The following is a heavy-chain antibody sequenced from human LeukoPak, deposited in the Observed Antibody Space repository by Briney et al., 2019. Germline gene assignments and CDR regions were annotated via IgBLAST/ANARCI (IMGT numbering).Heavy chain of an antibody. Sequence: RAGGSLRLSCATSGFTFVDYGLSWVRRAPGKGLEWLCAINYNGAITDYADFVKGRFTISRDNAKNSLYLRMDSLRAEDTALYYCARDRLGPSFSVSHFDLWGQGTLVTVSS. CDR2: INYNGAIT. CDR3: ARDRLGPSFSVSHFDL. D-gene: IGHD3-3*02. V-gene: IGHV3-20*04. J-gene: IGHJ4*02. CDR1: GFTFVDYG.